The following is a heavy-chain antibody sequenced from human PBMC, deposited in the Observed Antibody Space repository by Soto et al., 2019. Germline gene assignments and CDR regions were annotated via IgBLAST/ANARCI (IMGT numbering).Heavy chain of an antibody. Sequence: EVQLLESGGGLVQPGGSLRLSCAASGFTFSSYAMSWVRQAPGKGLEWVSAISGSGGSTYYADSVKGRFTISRDNSKNTLYLQMNSLRAEDMAVYYCAKPGAHHYYGMDVWGQGTTVTVSS. J-gene: IGHJ6*02. CDR3: AKPGAHHYYGMDV. D-gene: IGHD1-26*01. CDR1: GFTFSSYA. V-gene: IGHV3-23*01. CDR2: ISGSGGST.